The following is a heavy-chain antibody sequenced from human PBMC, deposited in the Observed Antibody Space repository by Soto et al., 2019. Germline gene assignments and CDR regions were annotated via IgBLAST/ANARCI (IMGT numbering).Heavy chain of an antibody. CDR3: ARHLPYCGGDCYSLDY. CDR2: ISYSGST. Sequence: PSETLSLTCTVSGGLITSGSYYWGWIRQPPGKGLEWIGSISYSGSTYYNPSLKSRVTISRDTSKNQFSLKLSSVTAADTAVYYCARHLPYCGGDCYSLDYWGQGTLVTVSS. D-gene: IGHD2-21*02. CDR1: GGLITSGSYY. V-gene: IGHV4-39*01. J-gene: IGHJ4*02.